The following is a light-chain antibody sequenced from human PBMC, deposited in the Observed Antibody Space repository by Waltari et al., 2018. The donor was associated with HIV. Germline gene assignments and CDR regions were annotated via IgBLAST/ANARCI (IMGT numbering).Light chain of an antibody. CDR2: EDS. J-gene: IGLJ2*01. V-gene: IGLV3-10*01. CDR3: YSIDGSGHYRV. CDR1: ALPKRF. Sequence: SYELTQPPSVSVSPGQTARITCSGDALPKRFAYWYQQRSGRAPVLVIYEDSTRPSGIPEGFSATNSGTVATLTISGAQVDDEADYYCYSIDGSGHYRVFGGGTKLTVL.